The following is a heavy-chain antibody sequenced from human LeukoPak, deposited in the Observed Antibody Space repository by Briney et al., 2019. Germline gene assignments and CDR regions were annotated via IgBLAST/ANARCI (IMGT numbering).Heavy chain of an antibody. Sequence: PRGSLRLSCAAPAFTPSDFTIHSVRQASGKRLGWVARIRSKPKNYAKEYGAQMKGRFTISRDDAKNTAYLQMNSLKSEDTAIYYCSAGPSEWTEFFRHWGQGTLVSVSS. CDR1: AFTPSDFT. V-gene: IGHV3-73*01. D-gene: IGHD3-3*01. CDR2: IRSKPKNYAK. J-gene: IGHJ1*01. CDR3: SAGPSEWTEFFRH.